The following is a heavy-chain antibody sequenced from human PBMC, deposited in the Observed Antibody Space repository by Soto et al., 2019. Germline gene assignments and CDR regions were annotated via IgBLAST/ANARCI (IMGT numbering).Heavy chain of an antibody. CDR3: AILSN. V-gene: IGHV3-23*01. Sequence: GGSLRLSCAASGFFFTTYAMNWVRQAPGKGLEWVSGISGSGGATSYADSVKGRFTISRDNSKNTLYLQMNSLRADDTAVYYCAILSNWGQGTLVTVSS. J-gene: IGHJ4*02. D-gene: IGHD6-6*01. CDR1: GFFFTTYA. CDR2: ISGSGGAT.